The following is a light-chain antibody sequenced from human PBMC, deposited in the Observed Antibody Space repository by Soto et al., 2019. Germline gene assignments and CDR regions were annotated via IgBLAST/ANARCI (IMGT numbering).Light chain of an antibody. CDR3: SSLAGSYTLV. Sequence: QSALTQPRSVSGSPGQSVTISCTGTSNDVGGYNFVSWYQQHPGKVPKLFIYDVSRRPSGVPDRFAGWTADNTASLTFSGLQEDEAAYYYCSSLAGSYTLVFGGGTQLTVL. J-gene: IGLJ2*01. V-gene: IGLV2-11*01. CDR2: DVS. CDR1: SNDVGGYNF.